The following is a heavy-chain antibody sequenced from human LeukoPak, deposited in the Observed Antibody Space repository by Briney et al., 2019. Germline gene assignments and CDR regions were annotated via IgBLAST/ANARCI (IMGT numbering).Heavy chain of an antibody. CDR1: GFALSGHD. V-gene: IGHV3-23*01. CDR2: ISFSGDTT. D-gene: IGHD5-24*01. Sequence: GGSLRLSCAASGFALSGHDANWVRQAPGKGLEWVSVISFSGDTTFYADSVKGRFTISRDNSKNMLYLQMNSLRVDDTALYFCARSRSNNFYYMAVWVKGTTVTVSS. CDR3: ARSRSNNFYYMAV. J-gene: IGHJ6*03.